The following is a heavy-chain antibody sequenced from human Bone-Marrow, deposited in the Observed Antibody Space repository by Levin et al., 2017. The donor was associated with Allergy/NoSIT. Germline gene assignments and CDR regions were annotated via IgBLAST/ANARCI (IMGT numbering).Heavy chain of an antibody. J-gene: IGHJ4*02. Sequence: PSETLSLTCTVSGGSISSSSYYWGWIRQPPGKGLEWIGSIYYSGSTYYNPSLKSRVTISVDTSKNQFSLKLSSVTAADTAVYYCARLQFLTGLLDYWGQGTLVTVSS. V-gene: IGHV4-39*01. CDR1: GGSISSSSYY. CDR2: IYYSGST. CDR3: ARLQFLTGLLDY. D-gene: IGHD7-27*01.